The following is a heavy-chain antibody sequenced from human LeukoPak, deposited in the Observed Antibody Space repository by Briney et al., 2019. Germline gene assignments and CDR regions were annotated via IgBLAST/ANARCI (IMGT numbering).Heavy chain of an antibody. D-gene: IGHD1-26*01. J-gene: IGHJ4*02. CDR1: GFTFDDYA. Sequence: GGSLRLSCAASGFTFDDYAMHWVRQAPGKGLEWVSGISWNSGSIGYADSVKGRFTISRDNAKNSLYLQMNSLRAEDTALYYCAKDRRELLPGVSFDYWGQGTLVTVSS. V-gene: IGHV3-9*01. CDR3: AKDRRELLPGVSFDY. CDR2: ISWNSGSI.